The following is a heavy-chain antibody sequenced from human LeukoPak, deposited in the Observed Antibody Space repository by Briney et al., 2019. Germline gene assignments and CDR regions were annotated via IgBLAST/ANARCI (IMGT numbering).Heavy chain of an antibody. D-gene: IGHD5-24*01. CDR1: GHPLSELP. CDR3: ATEMTSIVPDY. Sequence: ASVKVSCKVSGHPLSELPIYWVRHAPGKGVEWMGGFDPENDERLNAQKFRDRLTMTEDTSTDTAYMELSSLRSEDTAVYYCATEMTSIVPDYWGQGTLVTVSS. V-gene: IGHV1-24*01. CDR2: FDPENDER. J-gene: IGHJ4*02.